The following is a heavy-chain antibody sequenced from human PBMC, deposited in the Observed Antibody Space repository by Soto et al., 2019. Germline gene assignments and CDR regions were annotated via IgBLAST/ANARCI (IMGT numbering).Heavy chain of an antibody. J-gene: IGHJ5*02. D-gene: IGHD6-6*01. V-gene: IGHV1-69*06. Sequence: LVQSGAEVKKPGSSVKVSCXXSGGTFSSYAISXXXXXXXXXXXXXXXIIPIFGTANYAQKFQGRVTITADKSTSTAYMELSSLRSEDTAVYYCARAKTKYSSSSSGNWFDPWGQGTLVTVSS. CDR3: ARAKTKYSSSSSGNWFDP. CDR1: GGTFSSYA. CDR2: IIPIFGTA.